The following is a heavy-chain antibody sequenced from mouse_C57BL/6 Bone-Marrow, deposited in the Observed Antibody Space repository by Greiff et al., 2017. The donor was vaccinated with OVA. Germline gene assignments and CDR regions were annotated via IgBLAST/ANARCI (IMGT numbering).Heavy chain of an antibody. D-gene: IGHD2-5*01. Sequence: VKLMESGAELARPGASVKLSCKASGYTFTSYGISWVKQRTGQGLEWIGEIYPRSGNTYYNEKFKGKATLTADKSSSTAYMELRSLTSEDSAVYFCAFSNPWFAYWGQGTLVTVSA. CDR3: AFSNPWFAY. CDR2: IYPRSGNT. CDR1: GYTFTSYG. J-gene: IGHJ3*01. V-gene: IGHV1-81*01.